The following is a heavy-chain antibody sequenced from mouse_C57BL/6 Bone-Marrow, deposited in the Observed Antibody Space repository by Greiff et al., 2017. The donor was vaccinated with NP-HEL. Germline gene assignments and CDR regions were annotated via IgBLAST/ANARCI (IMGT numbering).Heavy chain of an antibody. CDR3: ARRLPPFAY. Sequence: VKLMESGAELARPGASVKLSCKASGYTFTSYGISWVKQRTGQGLEWIGEIYPRSGNNYYNEKFKGKATLTADKSSSTAYMELRSLTSEDSAVYFCARRLPPFAYWGQGTLVTVSA. D-gene: IGHD2-4*01. V-gene: IGHV1-81*01. CDR1: GYTFTSYG. J-gene: IGHJ3*01. CDR2: IYPRSGNN.